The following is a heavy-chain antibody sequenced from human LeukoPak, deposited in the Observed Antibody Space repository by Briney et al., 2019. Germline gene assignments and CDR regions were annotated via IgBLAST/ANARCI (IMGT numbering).Heavy chain of an antibody. CDR2: INPNSGGT. CDR3: ARVEIYYDSSGLAY. J-gene: IGHJ4*02. D-gene: IGHD3-22*01. V-gene: IGHV1-2*02. CDR1: GYTFTGYY. Sequence: ASVKVSCKASGYTFTGYYMHWVRQAPGQGLEWMGWINPNSGGTNYAQKFQGRVTMTRDTSISTAYMELSRLRSDDTAVYYCARVEIYYDSSGLAYWGQGTLVTVSS.